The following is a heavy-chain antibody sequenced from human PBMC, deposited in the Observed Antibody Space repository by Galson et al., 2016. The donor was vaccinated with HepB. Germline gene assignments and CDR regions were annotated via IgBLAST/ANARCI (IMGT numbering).Heavy chain of an antibody. D-gene: IGHD3-3*01. CDR3: VRRVFGVGSFDL. J-gene: IGHJ4*02. CDR1: SGSVNSRGNY. CDR2: AYYDGNT. V-gene: IGHV4-39*01. Sequence: ETLSLTCTVSSGSVNSRGNYWGWIRQPPGKGLEWIGSAYYDGNTDYNPSLKSRVTISVETSRNQFSLKVESVTAADMAIYYWVRRVFGVGSFDLWGQGTLVPVSS.